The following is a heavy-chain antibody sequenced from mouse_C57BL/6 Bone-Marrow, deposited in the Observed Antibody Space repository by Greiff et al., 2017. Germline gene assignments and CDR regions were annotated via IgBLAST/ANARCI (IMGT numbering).Heavy chain of an antibody. CDR1: GFNIKDDY. CDR2: IDPETGDT. D-gene: IGHD1-1*01. Sequence: VQLQQSGAELVRPGASVKLSCTASGFNIKDDYMPLVKQRPEQGLEWIGWIDPETGDTEYASKFQGTATITADTSSNTAYLQLSSLTSEDTAVYYCTTDYGSSPDYCGQGTTLTVSS. J-gene: IGHJ2*01. CDR3: TTDYGSSPDY. V-gene: IGHV14-4*01.